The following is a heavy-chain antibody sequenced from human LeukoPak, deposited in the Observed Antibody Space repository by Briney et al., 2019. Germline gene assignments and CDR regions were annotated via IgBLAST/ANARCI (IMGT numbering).Heavy chain of an antibody. Sequence: ASVKVSCKASGYTFTTYGISWVRQAPGQGLEWMGWISTHNGNTKNAQKLQARVTMTTDTSTSTAYMELRSLRSDDTAVYYCARGGLRYFDWLFSSEGDYYMDVWGKGTTVTVSS. CDR3: ARGGLRYFDWLFSSEGDYYMDV. J-gene: IGHJ6*03. V-gene: IGHV1-18*01. D-gene: IGHD3-9*01. CDR1: GYTFTTYG. CDR2: ISTHNGNT.